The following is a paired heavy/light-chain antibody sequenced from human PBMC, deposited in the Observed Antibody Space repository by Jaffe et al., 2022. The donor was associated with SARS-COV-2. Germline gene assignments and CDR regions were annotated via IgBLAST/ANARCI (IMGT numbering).Heavy chain of an antibody. V-gene: IGHV4-39*01. D-gene: IGHD4-17*01. CDR2: IYYSGST. CDR1: GGSIIFSTYY. J-gene: IGHJ4*02. Sequence: QLQLQESGPGLVKPSETLSLTCTVSGGSIIFSTYYWGWIRQPPGKGLEWIGSIYYSGSTYYNPSLKSRVTISSDTSKNQFSLNLNSVTAADTAVYYCARHSSMTTAVFDYWGQGTLVAVSS. CDR3: ARHSSMTTAVFDY.
Light chain of an antibody. V-gene: IGLV2-23*01. J-gene: IGLJ1*01. CDR1: SSDVGTYNL. CDR3: CSYAGSSALYV. Sequence: QSALTQPASVSGSPGQSITISCTGASSDVGTYNLVSWYQQHPGKAPKLMIYEGTKRPSGVSNRFSGSKSDDTASLTISGLQAEDEADYYCCSYAGSSALYVFGTGTKVTVL. CDR2: EGT.